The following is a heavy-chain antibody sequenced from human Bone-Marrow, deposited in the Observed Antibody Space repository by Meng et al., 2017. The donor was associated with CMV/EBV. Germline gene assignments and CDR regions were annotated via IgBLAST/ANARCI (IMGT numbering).Heavy chain of an antibody. D-gene: IGHD2-21*02. CDR2: MSGNSGFK. CDR1: GFAFDDFA. J-gene: IGHJ6*02. Sequence: LSLTCPSSGFAFDDFAMHWVRQTPGEGLEWVAGMSGNSGFKAYADSVKGRFTISRDNATKTLSLQMKDLRPEDTALYYCAKGGGERVTFDAMDVWGQGTTVTVSS. V-gene: IGHV3-9*01. CDR3: AKGGGERVTFDAMDV.